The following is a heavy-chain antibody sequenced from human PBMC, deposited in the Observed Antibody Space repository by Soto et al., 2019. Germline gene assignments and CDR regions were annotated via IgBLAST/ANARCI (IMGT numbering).Heavy chain of an antibody. CDR3: ARDYGYPYSAYFDY. D-gene: IGHD5-18*01. J-gene: IGHJ4*02. V-gene: IGHV1-69*13. Sequence: SVKVSCKASGGTFSSYAISWVRQALGQGLEWMGGIIPIFGTANYAQKFQGRVTITADESTSTAYMELSSLRSEDTAVYYCARDYGYPYSAYFDYWGQGTLVTVSS. CDR2: IIPIFGTA. CDR1: GGTFSSYA.